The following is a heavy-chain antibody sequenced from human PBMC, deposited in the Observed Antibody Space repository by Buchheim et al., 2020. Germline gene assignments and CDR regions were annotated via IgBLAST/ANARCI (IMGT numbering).Heavy chain of an antibody. V-gene: IGHV3-33*01. J-gene: IGHJ4*02. D-gene: IGHD3-22*01. CDR2: IWYDGSNK. Sequence: QVQLVESGGGVVQPGRSLRLSCAASGFTFSSYGMHWVRQAPGKGLEWVAVIWYDGSNKYYADSVKGRFTISRDNSKNKLYLQMNSLRAEDTAVYYCAREGSHYYDSSGYSSHFDYWGQGTL. CDR1: GFTFSSYG. CDR3: AREGSHYYDSSGYSSHFDY.